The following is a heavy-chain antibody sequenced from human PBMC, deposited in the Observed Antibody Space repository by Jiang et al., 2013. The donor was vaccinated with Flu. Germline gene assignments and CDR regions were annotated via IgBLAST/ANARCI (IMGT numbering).Heavy chain of an antibody. CDR2: ISGSGGST. Sequence: ASGFTFSSYAMSWVRQAPGKGLEWVSVISGSGGSTYYADSVKGRFTISRDNSKNTLYLQMNSLRAEDTAVYYCAKVPTYYYDSSGYSDYWGQGTLVTVSS. J-gene: IGHJ4*02. V-gene: IGHV3-23*01. D-gene: IGHD3-22*01. CDR1: GFTFSSYA. CDR3: AKVPTYYYDSSGYSDY.